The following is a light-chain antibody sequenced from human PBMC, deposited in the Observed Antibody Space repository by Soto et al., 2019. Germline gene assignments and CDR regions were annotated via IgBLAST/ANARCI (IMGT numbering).Light chain of an antibody. CDR2: TND. V-gene: IGLV1-44*01. Sequence: QSALTQPPSASGTPGQRVTISCSGSSSNIGSNTVNWYQQLPGTAPKLLIYTNDQRPSGVPDRFSGSRSGTSASLAISGLQFEDEADYHCSSWDDNLDAVVFGAGTKATVL. CDR1: SSNIGSNT. CDR3: SSWDDNLDAVV. J-gene: IGLJ1*01.